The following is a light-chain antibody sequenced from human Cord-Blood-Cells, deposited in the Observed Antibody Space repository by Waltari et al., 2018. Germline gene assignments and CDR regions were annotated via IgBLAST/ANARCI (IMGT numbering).Light chain of an antibody. Sequence: QSALTQPPSASGSPGQSVTISCTGTSSDVGVYNYVSWYQQHPGKAPKLMIYEVSRRPSGVPDRFSGSKSGNTASLTVSGLQAEDEADYYCSSYAGSNNLVFGGGTNLTVL. CDR3: SSYAGSNNLV. CDR2: EVS. CDR1: SSDVGVYNY. J-gene: IGLJ3*02. V-gene: IGLV2-8*01.